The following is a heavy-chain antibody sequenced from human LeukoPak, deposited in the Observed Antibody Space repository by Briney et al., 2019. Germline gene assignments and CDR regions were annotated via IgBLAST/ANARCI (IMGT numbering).Heavy chain of an antibody. CDR1: GGSFSSHY. Sequence: SETLSLTCAVSGGSFSSHYWTWIRQPPGKGLEWIGYISYIGSTNYNPSLKSRVTISIDTSKNQFSLKLSSVTAADTAVYYCARDLVTVTKGFDIWGQGTMVSVSS. CDR2: ISYIGST. V-gene: IGHV4-59*11. D-gene: IGHD4-17*01. CDR3: ARDLVTVTKGFDI. J-gene: IGHJ3*02.